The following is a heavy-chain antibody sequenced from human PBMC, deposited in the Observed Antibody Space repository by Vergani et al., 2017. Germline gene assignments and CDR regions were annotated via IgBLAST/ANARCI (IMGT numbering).Heavy chain of an antibody. J-gene: IGHJ4*02. Sequence: QVQLQESGPGLVKPSQTLSLTCSVSGHSISSGVYYWNWIRQHPGKGLEWIGYIYSTGSTHHNPSLRRRINMSVETSKNQFSLKLNSVTAADTAMYYCARMGGYDEGDAFRIGYFDSWGPGILVTVSS. CDR2: IYSTGST. D-gene: IGHD3-22*01. V-gene: IGHV4-31*03. CDR1: GHSISSGVYY. CDR3: ARMGGYDEGDAFRIGYFDS.